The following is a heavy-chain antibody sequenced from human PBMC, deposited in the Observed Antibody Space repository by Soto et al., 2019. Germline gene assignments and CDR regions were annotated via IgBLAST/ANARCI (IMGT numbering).Heavy chain of an antibody. CDR3: ARDGSNRAIDY. J-gene: IGHJ4*02. V-gene: IGHV3-21*01. CDR1: RFILSSYS. Sequence: LSCAGSRFILSSYSMNWVRQAPGKGLEWVSSISSSSSYIYYAESVKGRFTISRDNAKNSLYLQMNSLRAEDTALYYCARDGSNRAIDYWGQGTLVTV. CDR2: ISSSSSYI. D-gene: IGHD1-26*01.